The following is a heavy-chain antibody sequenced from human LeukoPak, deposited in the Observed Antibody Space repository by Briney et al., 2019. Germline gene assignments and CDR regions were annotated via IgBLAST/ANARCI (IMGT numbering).Heavy chain of an antibody. V-gene: IGHV3-21*01. D-gene: IGHD2-15*01. Sequence: GGSLRLSCAASGFTFSSYSMNWVRQAPGKGLEWVSSISSSSSYIYYADSVKGRFTISRDNAKNSLYLQMNSLRAEDTAVYYCARDRCSGGSCYLTQHYYYCYGMDVWGQGTTVTVSS. J-gene: IGHJ6*02. CDR1: GFTFSSYS. CDR2: ISSSSSYI. CDR3: ARDRCSGGSCYLTQHYYYCYGMDV.